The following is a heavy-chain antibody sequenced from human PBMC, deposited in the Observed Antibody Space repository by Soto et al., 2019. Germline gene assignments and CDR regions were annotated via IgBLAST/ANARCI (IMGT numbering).Heavy chain of an antibody. CDR3: AEVGEKAGDPDLDYFYYGMDV. D-gene: IGHD4-17*01. CDR1: GYTFTSYG. J-gene: IGHJ6*02. V-gene: IGHV1-3*01. Sequence: ASVKVSCKASGYTFTSYGINWVRQAPGRGLEWMGWINPGNGNTKYSQQFQGRVIIDRDTSASTAYMELSSLRSEDTAVYYCAEVGEKAGDPDLDYFYYGMDVWGQGAMVTVS. CDR2: INPGNGNT.